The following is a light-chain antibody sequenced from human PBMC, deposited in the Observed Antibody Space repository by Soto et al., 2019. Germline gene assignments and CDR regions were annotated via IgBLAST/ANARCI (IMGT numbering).Light chain of an antibody. CDR2: GTS. J-gene: IGKJ2*01. CDR3: QQFVTSPYT. CDR1: QSAANNY. Sequence: EIVLTQSPGTLSLSPGERATLFCRASQSAANNYIAWYQQKPGQAPSLLIYGTSKRATGIPDRFNGSGSGTDFTLHITSVAPEDFAVCYCQQFVTSPYTFGQGTKLEI. V-gene: IGKV3-20*01.